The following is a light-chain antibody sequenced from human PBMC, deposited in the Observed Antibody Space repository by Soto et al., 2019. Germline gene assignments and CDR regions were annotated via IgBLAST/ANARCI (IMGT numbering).Light chain of an antibody. Sequence: EIVLTQSPATLSVSPGERATLSCRASQSVNIYLAWYQQKPGQAPRLLIFGASSRATGIPARFRGRGSGTEFNLTISSLQSEDFAVYFCQQYDDWLRLTFGGGTKVDIK. V-gene: IGKV3D-15*01. CDR2: GAS. CDR1: QSVNIY. J-gene: IGKJ4*01. CDR3: QQYDDWLRLT.